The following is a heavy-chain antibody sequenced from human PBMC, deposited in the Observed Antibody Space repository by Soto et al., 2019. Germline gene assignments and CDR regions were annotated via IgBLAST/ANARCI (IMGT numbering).Heavy chain of an antibody. D-gene: IGHD3-9*01. CDR3: ARGPNSYILTGSYNPPTYFYYFYYMDV. Sequence: QVQLVQSGAEVKKPGASVKVSCKASGYTFTSYDINWVRQATGQGLEWMGWMNPNSGNTGYAQKFQGRVRMPRNTSISTAYMELSSLRSEDTAVYYCARGPNSYILTGSYNPPTYFYYFYYMDVLRKGSTVTVSS. CDR1: GYTFTSYD. CDR2: MNPNSGNT. J-gene: IGHJ6*03. V-gene: IGHV1-8*01.